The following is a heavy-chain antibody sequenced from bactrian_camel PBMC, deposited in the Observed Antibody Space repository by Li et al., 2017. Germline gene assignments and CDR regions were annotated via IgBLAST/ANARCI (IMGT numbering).Heavy chain of an antibody. CDR2: ISADGTT. CDR1: GFDDSSNC. CDR3: ATSAGSDWWRSFGY. J-gene: IGHJ6*01. Sequence: HVQLVESGGGSVQAGGSLKLSCAASGFDDSSNCMAWFRQAPGKEREGVASISADGTTSYSNSVRGRFTISKDNDKNTLYLQMNSLKTADTAVYYCATSAGSDWWRSFGYWGQGTQVTVS. D-gene: IGHD6*01. V-gene: IGHV3S26*01.